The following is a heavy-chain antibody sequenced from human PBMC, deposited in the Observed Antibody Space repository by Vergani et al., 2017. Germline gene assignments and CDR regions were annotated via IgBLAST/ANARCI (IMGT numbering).Heavy chain of an antibody. Sequence: QVQLQESGPGLVKPSQTLSLTCTVSGGSISSGSYYWSWIRQPAGKGLEWIGRVYTSGSTNYNPSLTSRVTISVDTSKNQFSLKLSAVTAADTAVYYCARGGKQLVNFDYWGQGTLVTVSS. J-gene: IGHJ4*02. V-gene: IGHV4-61*02. CDR2: VYTSGST. D-gene: IGHD6-13*01. CDR1: GGSISSGSYY. CDR3: ARGGKQLVNFDY.